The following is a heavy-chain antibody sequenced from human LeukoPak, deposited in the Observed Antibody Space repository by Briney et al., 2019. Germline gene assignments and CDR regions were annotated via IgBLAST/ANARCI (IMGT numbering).Heavy chain of an antibody. CDR3: ARNALTTVTTFDY. D-gene: IGHD4-17*01. J-gene: IGHJ4*02. CDR1: GFTFDDYA. Sequence: GGSLRLSCAASGFTFDDYAMHWVRQAPGKGLEWVSSISSSSSYIYYADSVKGRFTISRDNAKNSLYLQMNSLRAEDTAVYYCARNALTTVTTFDYWGQGTLVTVSS. CDR2: ISSSSSYI. V-gene: IGHV3-21*04.